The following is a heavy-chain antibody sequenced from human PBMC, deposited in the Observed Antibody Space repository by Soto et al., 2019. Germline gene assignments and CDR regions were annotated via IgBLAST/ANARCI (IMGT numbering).Heavy chain of an antibody. CDR1: GHTFTGYY. D-gene: IGHD2-2*01. Sequence: AASVKVSCKASGHTFTGYYMHWVRQAPGQGLEWMGWINPNSGGTNYAQKFQGRVTMTRDTSISTAYMELSRLRSDDTAVYYCARGPYVGGVVVPAAPTDYWGQGTLVTVSS. J-gene: IGHJ4*02. CDR3: ARGPYVGGVVVPAAPTDY. CDR2: INPNSGGT. V-gene: IGHV1-2*02.